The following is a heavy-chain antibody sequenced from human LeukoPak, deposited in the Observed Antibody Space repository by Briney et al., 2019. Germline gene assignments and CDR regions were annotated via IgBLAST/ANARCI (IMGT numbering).Heavy chain of an antibody. CDR1: GFTFSTYG. CDR2: ISGSGGST. CDR3: AKEYTGTFSPFPSYFDN. V-gene: IGHV3-23*01. Sequence: PGGSLRLSCEASGFTFSTYGMSWVRQAPGKGLEWVSAISGSGGSTYYADSVKGRFTISRDNSKNTLYLQMNSLRAEDTAIYYCAKEYTGTFSPFPSYFDNWGQGTLVTVSS. D-gene: IGHD1-26*01. J-gene: IGHJ4*02.